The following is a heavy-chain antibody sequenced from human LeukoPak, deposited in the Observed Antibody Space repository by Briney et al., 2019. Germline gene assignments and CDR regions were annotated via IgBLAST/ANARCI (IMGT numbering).Heavy chain of an antibody. CDR2: INHSGST. CDR1: GGSFSGYY. Sequence: PSETLSLTCAVYGGSFSGYYWSWIRQPPGKGLEWIGEINHSGSTNYNPSLKSRVTISVDTSKNQFSLKLSSVTAADTAVYYCASTVSLTTGEDYWGQGTLVTVSS. D-gene: IGHD4-11*01. V-gene: IGHV4-34*01. CDR3: ASTVSLTTGEDY. J-gene: IGHJ4*02.